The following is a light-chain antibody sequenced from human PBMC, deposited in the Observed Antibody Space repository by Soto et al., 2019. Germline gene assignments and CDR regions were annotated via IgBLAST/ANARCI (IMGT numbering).Light chain of an antibody. J-gene: IGLJ2*01. CDR3: CSYAGSSTV. V-gene: IGLV2-23*01. CDR1: SSDVGSYNL. CDR2: EGS. Sequence: QSVLTQPASVSGSPGQSITISCTGTSSDVGSYNLVSWYQQHTGKAPKLMIYEGSKRPSGVSNRFSGSKSGNTASLTISGLQAEDEDDYYCCSYAGSSTVFGGGTKLTVL.